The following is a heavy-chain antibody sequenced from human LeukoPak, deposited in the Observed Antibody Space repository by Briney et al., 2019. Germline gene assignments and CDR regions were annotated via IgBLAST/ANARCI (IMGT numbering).Heavy chain of an antibody. J-gene: IGHJ3*02. V-gene: IGHV4-59*01. D-gene: IGHD7-27*01. CDR2: IYYSGST. CDR3: ARRTGDGAFDI. CDR1: GGSISSYY. Sequence: SETLSLTCTVSGGSISSYYWSWIRQPPGRGLEWIGYIYYSGSTNYNPSLKSRVTISVDTSKNQFSLKLSSVTAADTAVYYCARRTGDGAFDIWGQGTMVTVSS.